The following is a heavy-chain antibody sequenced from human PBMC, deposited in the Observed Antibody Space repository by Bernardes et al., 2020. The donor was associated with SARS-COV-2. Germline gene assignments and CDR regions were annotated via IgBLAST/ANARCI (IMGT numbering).Heavy chain of an antibody. CDR2: IYYNGNT. Sequence: SKSLSPTCTVSGGSIRSNGYFWVWLRQPPGKGLECIGNIYYNGNTYYNPSLKSRVTISVDTSRNQFSLQLNSVTAADTAMYYCATPLTNRDGFHSWGQGTLVNVSS. V-gene: IGHV4-39*01. J-gene: IGHJ5*01. CDR1: GGSIRSNGYF. CDR3: ATPLTNRDGFHS. D-gene: IGHD1-1*01.